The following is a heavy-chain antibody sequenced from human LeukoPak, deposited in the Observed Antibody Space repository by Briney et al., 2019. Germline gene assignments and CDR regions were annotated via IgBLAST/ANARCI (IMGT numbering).Heavy chain of an antibody. CDR2: VGGDDTN. J-gene: IGHJ3*02. Sequence: PGGSLRLSCEASGFTLISHWMSWVRQAPGKGLEWVSVVGGDDTNYYIDSAKGRFTISRDNSKNTLSLQMNNLRPEDTAVYYCAKDSWSRNGIYDAFDIWGQGTMVTVSS. D-gene: IGHD2-8*01. V-gene: IGHV3-23*01. CDR1: GFTLISHW. CDR3: AKDSWSRNGIYDAFDI.